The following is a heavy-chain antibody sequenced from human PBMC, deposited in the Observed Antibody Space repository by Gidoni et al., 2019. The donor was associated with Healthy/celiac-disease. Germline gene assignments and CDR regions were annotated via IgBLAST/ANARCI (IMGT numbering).Heavy chain of an antibody. Sequence: QVQLVESGGGVVQPGRSLRLSCAPSGFPFSSYAMHWVRQAPGKGLEWVAVISYDGSNKYYADSVKGRFTISRDNSKNTLYLQMNSLRAEDTAVYYCARETLAVSRDPGLDPWGQGTLVTVSS. CDR3: ARETLAVSRDPGLDP. V-gene: IGHV3-30-3*01. CDR1: GFPFSSYA. CDR2: ISYDGSNK. J-gene: IGHJ5*02.